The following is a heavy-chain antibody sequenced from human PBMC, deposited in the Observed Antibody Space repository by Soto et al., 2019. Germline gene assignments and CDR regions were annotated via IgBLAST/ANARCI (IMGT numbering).Heavy chain of an antibody. V-gene: IGHV4-39*01. Sequence: QLQLQESGPGLVKPSETLSLICNVSGASISSRNYYWGWIRQPPGKGLEWFGSIFYSGSTYYNPSLKSRVTTSIVTSQNQFSLRLTSVTAADTTVYYCVRHPRIMVPRQHDYYFDTWGPGNLVTVSS. CDR1: GASISSRNYY. CDR3: VRHPRIMVPRQHDYYFDT. D-gene: IGHD2-8*01. CDR2: IFYSGST. J-gene: IGHJ4*02.